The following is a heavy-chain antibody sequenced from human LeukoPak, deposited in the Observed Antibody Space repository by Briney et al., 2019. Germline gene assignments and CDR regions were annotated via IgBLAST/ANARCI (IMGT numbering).Heavy chain of an antibody. CDR2: INPNTGGT. J-gene: IGHJ6*03. Sequence: ASVKVSCKASGYTFTGYYMHWVRQAPGQGLEWMGRINPNTGGTNYAQKFQGRVTMTRDTSISTAYMELSRLRSDDTAVYYCARGSRVWYYYYYMDVWGKGTTVTVSS. CDR1: GYTFTGYY. CDR3: ARGSRVWYYYYYMDV. D-gene: IGHD2-2*01. V-gene: IGHV1-2*02.